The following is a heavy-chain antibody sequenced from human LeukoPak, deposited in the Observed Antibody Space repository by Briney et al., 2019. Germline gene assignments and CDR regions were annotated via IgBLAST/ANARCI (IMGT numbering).Heavy chain of an antibody. CDR3: AKDQTPAVAGQDAFDI. Sequence: GGSLRLSCAASGFTFSSYGMHWVRQAPGKGLEWVAVISYDGSNKYYADSVEGRFTISRDNSKNTLYLQMNSLRAEDTAVYYCAKDQTPAVAGQDAFDIWGQGTMVTVSS. CDR1: GFTFSSYG. J-gene: IGHJ3*02. V-gene: IGHV3-30*18. CDR2: ISYDGSNK. D-gene: IGHD6-19*01.